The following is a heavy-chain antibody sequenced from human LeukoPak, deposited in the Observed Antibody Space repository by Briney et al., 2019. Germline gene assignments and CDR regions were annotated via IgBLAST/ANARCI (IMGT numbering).Heavy chain of an antibody. Sequence: PGGTLRLSCAASGFTFSTYWMGWVRQAPGKGLEWVSYISTSGNFIYYADSMKGRFTISRDNAKNSLYLQLNSLRAEDTAVYYCAKDRQRPHYYGSGNSFDYWGQGTLVTVSS. CDR1: GFTFSTYW. V-gene: IGHV3-21*01. D-gene: IGHD3-10*01. CDR2: ISTSGNFI. J-gene: IGHJ4*02. CDR3: AKDRQRPHYYGSGNSFDY.